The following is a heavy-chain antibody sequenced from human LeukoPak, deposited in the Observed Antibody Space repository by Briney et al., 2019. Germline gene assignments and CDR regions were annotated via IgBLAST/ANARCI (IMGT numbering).Heavy chain of an antibody. CDR3: ARAQGSYEGALDY. J-gene: IGHJ4*02. CDR1: GFTFSSYG. CDR2: IWYDGSNK. V-gene: IGHV3-33*01. D-gene: IGHD5-12*01. Sequence: GGSLRLSCAASGFTFSSYGMHWVRQAPGKGLEWVAVIWYDGSNKYYADSVKGRFTISRDNSKNTLYLQMNSLRAEDTAVYYCARAQGSYEGALDYWGQGTLVTVSS.